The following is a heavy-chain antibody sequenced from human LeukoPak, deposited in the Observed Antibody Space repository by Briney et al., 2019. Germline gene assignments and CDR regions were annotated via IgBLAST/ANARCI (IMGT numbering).Heavy chain of an antibody. Sequence: ASVKVSCKASGGTFSSYAISWVRQAPGQGLEWMGRIIPILGIANYAQKFQGRVTITADKSTSTAYMELSSLRSEDTAVYYCAREETIFGVAPPNWFDPWGQGTLVTVSS. D-gene: IGHD3-3*01. CDR3: AREETIFGVAPPNWFDP. J-gene: IGHJ5*02. CDR2: IIPILGIA. CDR1: GGTFSSYA. V-gene: IGHV1-69*04.